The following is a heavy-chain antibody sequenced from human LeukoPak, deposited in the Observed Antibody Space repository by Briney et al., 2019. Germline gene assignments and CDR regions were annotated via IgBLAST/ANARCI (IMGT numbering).Heavy chain of an antibody. CDR1: GFTFSNAW. D-gene: IGHD6-19*01. CDR3: TTYSSGHKGDY. CDR2: IKSKTDGGTT. V-gene: IGHV3-15*07. Sequence: SGGSLRLSCAASGFTFSNAWMNWVRQAPGKGLEWVGRIKSKTDGGTTDYAAPVKGRFTISRDDSKNTLHLQMNSLKTEDTAVYYCTTYSSGHKGDYWGQGTLVTVSS. J-gene: IGHJ4*02.